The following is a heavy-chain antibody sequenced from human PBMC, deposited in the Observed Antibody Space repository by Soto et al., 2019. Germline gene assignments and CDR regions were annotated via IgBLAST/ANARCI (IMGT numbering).Heavy chain of an antibody. V-gene: IGHV3-30*18. Sequence: GGSLRLSCAASGFTFSSYGMHWVRQAPGKGLEWVAVISYDGSNKYYADSVKGRFTISRDNSKNTLYLQMNSLRAEDTAVYYCAKWSDYYDSSGYYDFDYWGQGTLVTVSS. D-gene: IGHD3-22*01. CDR1: GFTFSSYG. J-gene: IGHJ4*02. CDR3: AKWSDYYDSSGYYDFDY. CDR2: ISYDGSNK.